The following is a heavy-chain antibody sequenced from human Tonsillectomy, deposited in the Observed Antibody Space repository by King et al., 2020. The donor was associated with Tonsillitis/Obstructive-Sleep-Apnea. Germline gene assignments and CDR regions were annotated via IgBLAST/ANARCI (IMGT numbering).Heavy chain of an antibody. Sequence: VQLVESGGGVVQPGRSLRLSCAASGFTLSSSGIHWVRHGPGKGLEWVAVISSDGKNKYYADSVKGRFTISKDNSKNTLYLQMNSLRTEDTAVYYCAKDRSYSWSFDYWGQGTLVTVS. CDR1: GFTLSSSG. V-gene: IGHV3-30*18. J-gene: IGHJ4*02. CDR3: AKDRSYSWSFDY. CDR2: ISSDGKNK. D-gene: IGHD6-13*01.